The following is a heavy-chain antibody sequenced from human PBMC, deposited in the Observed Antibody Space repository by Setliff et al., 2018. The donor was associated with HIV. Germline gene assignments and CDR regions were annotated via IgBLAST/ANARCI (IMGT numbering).Heavy chain of an antibody. CDR3: AREGGTGRSSWYGAYWYDP. Sequence: SETLSLTCSVSGGSIRSGSYYWDWIRQPPGKGLEWIGSIDYSGNTHYNPSLKSRVTISVDTSKNQFSLRLTSVTAADTAVYYCAREGGTGRSSWYGAYWYDPWGQGTLVTVPQ. CDR2: IDYSGNT. V-gene: IGHV4-39*02. CDR1: GGSIRSGSYY. D-gene: IGHD6-13*01. J-gene: IGHJ5*02.